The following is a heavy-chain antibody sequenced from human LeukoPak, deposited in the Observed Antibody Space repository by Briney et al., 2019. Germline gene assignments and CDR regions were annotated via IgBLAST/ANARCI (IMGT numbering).Heavy chain of an antibody. D-gene: IGHD1-26*01. CDR2: TYNSGST. CDR3: VGDRELHY. J-gene: IGHJ4*02. Sequence: PAETLSLTCTVSGGSISIYYWSWIRQPPGKGLEWIGYTYNSGSTNYNPSLKSRVTISVDTSKNQFSLKLSSVTAADTAVYYCVGDRELHYWGQGTLVTVSS. CDR1: GGSISIYY. V-gene: IGHV4-59*01.